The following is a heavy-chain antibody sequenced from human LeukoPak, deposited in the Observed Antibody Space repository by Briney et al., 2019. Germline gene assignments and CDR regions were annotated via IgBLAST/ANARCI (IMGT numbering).Heavy chain of an antibody. CDR1: GDSISGYY. V-gene: IGHV4-59*01. CDR2: IYYTGST. Sequence: SETLSLTCTVSGDSISGYYWSWIRQPPGKGLEWIGYIYYTGSTNYNPSLKGRLTISVDTSKNQFSLKLSSVTAADTAVYYCTRDLSDTRGGYFDYWGQGTLVTVSS. J-gene: IGHJ4*02. CDR3: TRDLSDTRGGYFDY. D-gene: IGHD3-10*01.